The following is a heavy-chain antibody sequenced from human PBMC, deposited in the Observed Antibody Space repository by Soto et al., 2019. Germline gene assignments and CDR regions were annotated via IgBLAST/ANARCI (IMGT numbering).Heavy chain of an antibody. CDR1: GFTFGDYV. CDR2: IRSKAYGGTA. Sequence: PGGSLRLSCTGSGFTFGDYVMSWFRQAPGKGPEWVGFIRSKAYGGTAEHAASVKGRFTISRDDSRSIVYLQMNSLKTEDTAVYYCTRDSGCGGDCYENYFDYWGQGTLVTVSS. J-gene: IGHJ4*02. V-gene: IGHV3-49*03. CDR3: TRDSGCGGDCYENYFDY. D-gene: IGHD2-21*02.